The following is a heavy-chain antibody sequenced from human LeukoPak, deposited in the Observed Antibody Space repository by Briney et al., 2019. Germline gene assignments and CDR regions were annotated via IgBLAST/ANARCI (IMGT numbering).Heavy chain of an antibody. V-gene: IGHV1-69*13. Sequence: SVKVSCKASGGTFSSYAISWVRQAPGQGLEWMGGIIPIFGTANYAQKFQGRVTITADESTSTAYMELSSLGSEDTAVYYCARDPARRASYCGGDCFWFDPWGQGTLVTVSS. CDR1: GGTFSSYA. CDR3: ARDPARRASYCGGDCFWFDP. CDR2: IIPIFGTA. J-gene: IGHJ5*02. D-gene: IGHD2-21*02.